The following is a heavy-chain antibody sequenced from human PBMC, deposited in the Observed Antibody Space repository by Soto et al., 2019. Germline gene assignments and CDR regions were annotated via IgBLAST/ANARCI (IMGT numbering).Heavy chain of an antibody. V-gene: IGHV1-69*13. CDR3: AREGRGYVDY. J-gene: IGHJ4*02. CDR1: GGTFSSYA. D-gene: IGHD3-10*01. Sequence: ASVKVSCKASGGTFSSYAISWVRQAPGQGLEWMGGIIPIFGTANYARKFQGRVTITADESTSTAYMELSSLRSEDTAVYYCAREGRGYVDYWGQGTLVTVSS. CDR2: IIPIFGTA.